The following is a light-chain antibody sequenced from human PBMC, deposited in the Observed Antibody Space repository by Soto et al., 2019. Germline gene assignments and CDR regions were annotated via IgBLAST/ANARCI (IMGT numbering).Light chain of an antibody. CDR3: QQYNRYSHT. CDR2: KAS. CDR1: QSISSW. V-gene: IGKV1-5*03. J-gene: IGKJ2*01. Sequence: DIQMTQSPSTLSASVGDRVTITCRASQSISSWLAWYQQKPGKAPKLLIYKASSLESGVPSRFSGSGSGTEFTLTISSLQPDDFATYYCQQYNRYSHTFGQGTKLEI.